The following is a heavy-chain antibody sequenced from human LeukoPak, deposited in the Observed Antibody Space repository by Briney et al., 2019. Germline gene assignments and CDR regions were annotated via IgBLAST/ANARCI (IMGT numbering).Heavy chain of an antibody. CDR1: GGSISSGGYY. J-gene: IGHJ6*02. D-gene: IGHD3-22*01. V-gene: IGHV4-31*03. CDR2: IYYSGST. CDR3: ARDSGYYYDSSGYNHYYGMDV. Sequence: SETLSLTCTVSGGSISSGGYYWSWIRQHPGKGLEWIGYIYYSGSTYYNPSLKSRVTISVDTSKNQFSLKLSSVTAADTAVYYCARDSGYYYDSSGYNHYYGMDVWGQGTTVTVSS.